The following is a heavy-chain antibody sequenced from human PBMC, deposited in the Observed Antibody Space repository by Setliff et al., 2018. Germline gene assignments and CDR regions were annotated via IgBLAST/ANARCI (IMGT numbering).Heavy chain of an antibody. J-gene: IGHJ4*02. Sequence: PGGSLRLSCTASGLTFGDYAMGWVRQAPGKGLEWVGYIRSKAYGETTEYAASVEDRFTISRDDPKNTAYLQMNSLKTGDTGVYYCTTYCDSTTCALDYWGQGILVTVSS. V-gene: IGHV3-49*04. CDR3: TTYCDSTTCALDY. CDR2: IRSKAYGETT. D-gene: IGHD2-2*01. CDR1: GLTFGDYA.